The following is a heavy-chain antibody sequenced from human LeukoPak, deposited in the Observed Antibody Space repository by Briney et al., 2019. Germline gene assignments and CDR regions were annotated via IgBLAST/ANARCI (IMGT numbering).Heavy chain of an antibody. CDR3: TRPTVATNS. CDR1: GFTFSGSA. V-gene: IGHV3-73*01. J-gene: IGHJ4*02. Sequence: GGSLKLSCEASGFTFSGSAIHWVRQASGKGLEWIGRIRSKSDNHATAYAASVEGRFTISRNDSTNTAYLQMNRLTTDDTGMYYCTRPTVATNSWGQGTLVTVSS. D-gene: IGHD4-17*01. CDR2: IRSKSDNHAT.